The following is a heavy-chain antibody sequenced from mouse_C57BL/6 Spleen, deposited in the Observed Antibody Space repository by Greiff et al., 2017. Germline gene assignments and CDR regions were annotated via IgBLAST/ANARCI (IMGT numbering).Heavy chain of an antibody. J-gene: IGHJ2*01. V-gene: IGHV1-4*01. CDR3: ARSGTTVEVEGDY. Sequence: VKLQESGAELARPGASVKMSCKASGYTFTSYTMHWVKQRPGQGLEWIGYINPSSGYTKYNQKFKDKATLTADKSSSTAYMQLSSLPSEDSAVXYCARSGTTVEVEGDYWGQGTTLTVSS. CDR1: GYTFTSYT. D-gene: IGHD1-1*01. CDR2: INPSSGYT.